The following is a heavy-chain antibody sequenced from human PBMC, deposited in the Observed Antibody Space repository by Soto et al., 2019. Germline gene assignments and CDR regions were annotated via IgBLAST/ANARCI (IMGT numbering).Heavy chain of an antibody. J-gene: IGHJ4*02. CDR2: MYSGGSV. D-gene: IGHD3-10*01. Sequence: EVQLVESGGGLIQPGGSLRLSCAVSGFSVSSTYMSWVRQAPGKGLEWVSVMYSGGSVYYADSVKGRFSISRENSKNTLSLQMNSLRAEDTAVYYCARVMMVRGVVFEYWGRGTLVTVSS. CDR3: ARVMMVRGVVFEY. V-gene: IGHV3-53*01. CDR1: GFSVSSTY.